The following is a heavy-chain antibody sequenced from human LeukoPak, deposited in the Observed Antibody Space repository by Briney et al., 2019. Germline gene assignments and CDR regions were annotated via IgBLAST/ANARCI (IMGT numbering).Heavy chain of an antibody. Sequence: PGGSLRLSCAASGFTFSSYAMHWVRQAPGKGLESVAVISYDGSNKYYADSVKGRFTISRDNSKNTLYLQMNSLRAEDTALYYCAKANWGGYDTRYYFDYWGQGTLVTVSS. V-gene: IGHV3-30-3*01. CDR3: AKANWGGYDTRYYFDY. J-gene: IGHJ4*02. CDR2: ISYDGSNK. CDR1: GFTFSSYA. D-gene: IGHD5-12*01.